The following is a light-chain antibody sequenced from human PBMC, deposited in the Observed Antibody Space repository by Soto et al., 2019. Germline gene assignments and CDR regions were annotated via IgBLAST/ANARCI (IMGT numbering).Light chain of an antibody. V-gene: IGKV1-5*01. J-gene: IGKJ5*01. Sequence: DILMTQSPSTLSASVGDRVTITCRASHSISSWFAWYQQKPGKAPKVLIYDASSLESDVPSRFSGRGSGTEFTLTISSLQPDDFATYYCQQYSSYSRTFGQGTRLDIK. CDR2: DAS. CDR1: HSISSW. CDR3: QQYSSYSRT.